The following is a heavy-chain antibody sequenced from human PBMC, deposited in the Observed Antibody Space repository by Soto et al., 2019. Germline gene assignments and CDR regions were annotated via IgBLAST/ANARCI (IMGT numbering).Heavy chain of an antibody. CDR3: AKEARVYYDSSGSFDY. J-gene: IGHJ4*02. Sequence: LSCAASGFTFGSYAMSWVRQAPGKGLEWVSAISGSGGSTYYADSVKGRFTISRDNSKNTLYLQMNSLRAEDTAVYYCAKEARVYYDSSGSFDYWGQGTLVTVSS. V-gene: IGHV3-23*01. CDR1: GFTFGSYA. CDR2: ISGSGGST. D-gene: IGHD3-22*01.